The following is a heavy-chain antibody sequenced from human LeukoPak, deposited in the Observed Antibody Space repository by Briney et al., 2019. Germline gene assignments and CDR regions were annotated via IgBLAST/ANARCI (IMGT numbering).Heavy chain of an antibody. V-gene: IGHV3-21*04. Sequence: GGSLRLSCAASGFTFSSYSMNWVRQAPGKGLEWVSSISSSSSYIYYADSVKGRFTISRDNAKNSLYLQMNSLRAEDTAVYYCAKVRGYSGYDEDYYFDYWGQGTLVTVSS. J-gene: IGHJ4*02. CDR1: GFTFSSYS. CDR3: AKVRGYSGYDEDYYFDY. CDR2: ISSSSSYI. D-gene: IGHD5-12*01.